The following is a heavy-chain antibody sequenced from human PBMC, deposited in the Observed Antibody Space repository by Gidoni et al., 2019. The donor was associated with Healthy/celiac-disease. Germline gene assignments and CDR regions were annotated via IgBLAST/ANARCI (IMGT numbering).Heavy chain of an antibody. CDR1: GYSLTSYW. J-gene: IGHJ4*02. CDR2: IYPGDSDT. Sequence: EVQLAQSGAEVKKPGDSLKISCNGSGYSLTSYWIGWVRKMPGKGLEWMGIIYPGDSDTRYSPSFQGQFTISADKSISTAYLQWSSLKASDTAMYYCARHYYGSGSYGDYWGQGTLVTVS. D-gene: IGHD3-10*01. V-gene: IGHV5-51*01. CDR3: ARHYYGSGSYGDY.